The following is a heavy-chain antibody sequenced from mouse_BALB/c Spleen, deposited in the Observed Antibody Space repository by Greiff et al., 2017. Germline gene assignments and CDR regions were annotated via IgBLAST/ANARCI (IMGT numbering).Heavy chain of an antibody. CDR1: GFTFSSYT. CDR3: TRVGDIYDGYLRAMDY. J-gene: IGHJ4*01. CDR2: ISSGGSYT. V-gene: IGHV5-6-4*01. Sequence: EVQGVESGGGLVKPGGSLKLSCAASGFTFSSYTMSWVRQTPEKRLEWVATISSGGSYTYYPDSVKGRFTISRDNAKNTLYLQMSSLKSEDTAMYYCTRVGDIYDGYLRAMDYWGQGTSVTVSS. D-gene: IGHD2-3*01.